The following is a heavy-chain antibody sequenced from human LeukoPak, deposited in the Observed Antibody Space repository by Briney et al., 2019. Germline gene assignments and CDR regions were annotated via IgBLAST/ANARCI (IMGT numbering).Heavy chain of an antibody. CDR3: ARGASSGYYWAGPAYYFDY. V-gene: IGHV4-39*07. J-gene: IGHJ4*02. CDR2: IYYSGTT. Sequence: KSSETLSLTCTVSGGSISSYYWSWIRQPPGKGLEWIGTIYYSGTTYYNPSLKSRVTISVDTSKNQLSLKLTSVTAADTAVYYCARGASSGYYWAGPAYYFDYWGQGTLVTVSS. CDR1: GGSISSYY. D-gene: IGHD3-3*01.